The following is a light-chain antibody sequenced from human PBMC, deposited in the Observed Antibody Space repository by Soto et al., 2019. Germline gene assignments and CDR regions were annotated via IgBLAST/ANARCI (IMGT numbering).Light chain of an antibody. CDR1: QSVSSSD. CDR2: SAS. CDR3: QHYDT. V-gene: IGKV3-20*01. J-gene: IGKJ2*01. Sequence: IVLTQSPGTLSLSPGERATLSCRASQSVSSSDLAWYQQKPGQAPRLLIYSASSRATGIPDRFSGSGSGTDFTLTISRLEPEEFAVYYCQHYDTFGQGTKLEIK.